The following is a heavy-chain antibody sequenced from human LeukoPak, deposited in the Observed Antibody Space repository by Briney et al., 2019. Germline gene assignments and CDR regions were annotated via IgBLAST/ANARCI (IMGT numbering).Heavy chain of an antibody. CDR1: GFSFSSYW. D-gene: IGHD2-2*01. CDR2: INHSGST. Sequence: GSLRLSCAASGFSFSSYWMSWVRQPPGKGLEWIGEINHSGSTNYNPSLKSRVTISVDTSKNQFSLKLSSVTAADTAVYYCASEVPAASWYFDLWGRGTLVTVSS. J-gene: IGHJ2*01. CDR3: ASEVPAASWYFDL. V-gene: IGHV4-4*02.